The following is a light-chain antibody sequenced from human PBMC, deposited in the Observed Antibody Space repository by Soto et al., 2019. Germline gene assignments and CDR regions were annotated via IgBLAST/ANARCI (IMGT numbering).Light chain of an antibody. V-gene: IGKV1-5*03. CDR3: QQYITYSRT. CDR2: QAS. J-gene: IGKJ1*01. CDR1: QSISTW. Sequence: DIQMTQSPSTLSTSVGDRVTITCRASQSISTWLAWYQHKPGKAPKLLIYQASSLEGGVPSRFSGSGSGTEFTLTISSLQPDDFATYYCQQYITYSRTFGHGTRVETK.